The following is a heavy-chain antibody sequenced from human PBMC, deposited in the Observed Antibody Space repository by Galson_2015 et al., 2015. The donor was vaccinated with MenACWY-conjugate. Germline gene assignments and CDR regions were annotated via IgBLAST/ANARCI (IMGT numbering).Heavy chain of an antibody. CDR2: INSAGST. J-gene: IGHJ3*02. Sequence: SLRLSCAASGLTLSNYAMSWVRQAPGKGLEWVSAINSAGSTYYPDSVKGRFTISRDNSKNTPYLQMKSLRAEDTAIYYCARDGGTAIAYAFDIWGRGTTVTVSS. CDR3: ARDGGTAIAYAFDI. V-gene: IGHV3-23*01. D-gene: IGHD3-16*01. CDR1: GLTLSNYA.